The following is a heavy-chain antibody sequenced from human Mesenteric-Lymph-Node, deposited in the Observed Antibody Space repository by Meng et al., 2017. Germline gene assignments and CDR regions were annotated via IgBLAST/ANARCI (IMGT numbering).Heavy chain of an antibody. CDR1: GFTFNSYT. CDR2: ITGSGVSI. D-gene: IGHD5-12*01. Sequence: EVQLVGSGGGLVQPGVSLRLSGAASGFTFNSYTMSCVRQAPGKGLAVVSTITGSGVSIYYADSVKGRFTISRDNSKNTLYLQMDSLRAEDTAVYYCAKDLATMADWGQGTLVTVSS. V-gene: IGHV3-23*04. J-gene: IGHJ4*02. CDR3: AKDLATMAD.